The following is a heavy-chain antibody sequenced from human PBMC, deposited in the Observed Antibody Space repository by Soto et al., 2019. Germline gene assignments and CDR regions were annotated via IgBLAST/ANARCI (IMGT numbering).Heavy chain of an antibody. D-gene: IGHD1-26*01. CDR2: INHSGSP. J-gene: IGHJ6*02. CDR3: ARGGGRYYYAMDV. CDR1: GGSFSGYY. Sequence: TSETLSLTCAVYGGSFSGYYWSWIRQPPGKGLEWIGKINHSGSPNYNPSLKSRVTISVDTSKNQFSLKLSSVTAADTAVYYCARGGGRYYYAMDVWGQGTTVTASS. V-gene: IGHV4-34*01.